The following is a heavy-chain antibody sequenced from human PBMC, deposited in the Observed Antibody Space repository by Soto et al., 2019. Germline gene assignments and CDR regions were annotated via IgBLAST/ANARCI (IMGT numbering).Heavy chain of an antibody. Sequence: GDSLKISCKGSGYSFTSYWISWVRQMPGKGLEWMGRIDPSDSYTNYSPSFQGHVTISADKSISTAYLQWSSLKASDTAMYYCARYYYDSSGYYLLGDYYYGMDVWGQGTTVTVYS. D-gene: IGHD3-22*01. CDR3: ARYYYDSSGYYLLGDYYYGMDV. J-gene: IGHJ6*02. CDR2: IDPSDSYT. CDR1: GYSFTSYW. V-gene: IGHV5-10-1*01.